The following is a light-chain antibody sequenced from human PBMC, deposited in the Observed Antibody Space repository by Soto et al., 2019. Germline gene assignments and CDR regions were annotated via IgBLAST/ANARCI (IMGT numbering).Light chain of an antibody. J-gene: IGLJ1*01. CDR3: FSFTTDWTHV. CDR2: EVS. Sequence: QSALTQPASVSGSPGQSITISCTVSSSDIGAYNYVSWFQQYPGKAPKLIISEVSNRPSGVSNRFSGSKSGTAASLTISGLRTEDEADYFCFSFTTDWTHVFGTGTKVTLL. V-gene: IGLV2-14*01. CDR1: SSDIGAYNY.